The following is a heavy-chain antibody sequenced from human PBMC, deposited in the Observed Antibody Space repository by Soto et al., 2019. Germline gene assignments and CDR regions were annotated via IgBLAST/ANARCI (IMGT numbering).Heavy chain of an antibody. J-gene: IGHJ1*01. Sequence: GASVKVSCKASGYKLTTYFIHWVRQAPGQGLEWMGMIHPSGDTGYAQKFRGRVTMTIDTSTTTAYMELRNLTSEDTAVYFSVRGYCTTSPCSGDFQFWGQGTRVTVSS. CDR3: VRGYCTTSPCSGDFQF. V-gene: IGHV1-46*01. D-gene: IGHD2-15*01. CDR1: GYKLTTYF. CDR2: IHPSGDT.